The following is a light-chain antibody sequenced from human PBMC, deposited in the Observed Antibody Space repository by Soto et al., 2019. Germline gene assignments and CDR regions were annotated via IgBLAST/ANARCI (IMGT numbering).Light chain of an antibody. CDR2: DAS. J-gene: IGKJ3*01. CDR3: QHCDYLPI. V-gene: IGKV1-33*01. Sequence: DIPMTQSPSSLSASVGDRVTITCQASQDITSYLNWYQHKPGKAPKLLIYDASILEAGVPSRFSGSGYGTDFTFTISSLQPEDVATYYCQHCDYLPIFGPGTTVDFK. CDR1: QDITSY.